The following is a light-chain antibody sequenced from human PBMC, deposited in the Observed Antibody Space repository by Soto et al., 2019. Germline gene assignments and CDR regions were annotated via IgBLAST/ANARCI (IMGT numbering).Light chain of an antibody. V-gene: IGLV2-14*01. CDR1: SSDVGAYYY. CDR2: EVC. J-gene: IGLJ1*01. Sequence: QSALTQPASVSGSPGQSITISCTGTSSDVGAYYYVSWYQQYPGTAPKVIIVEVCKRPSRVSNLFSCSKSGDTASLIISGLKAEDEADYYCSSYRSSTTFVFGTGTKVTVL. CDR3: SSYRSSTTFV.